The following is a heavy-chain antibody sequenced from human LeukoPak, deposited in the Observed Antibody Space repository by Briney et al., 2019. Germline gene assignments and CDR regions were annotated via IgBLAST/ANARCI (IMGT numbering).Heavy chain of an antibody. V-gene: IGHV4-59*08. CDR2: IYYSGST. CDR3: ATPHCSSTSCYIESAFDI. Sequence: PSETLSLTCTASGGSISSYYWGWIRQSPGKGLEWIGYIYYSGSTNYNPSLKSRVTISVDTSKNQFSLKLSSVTAADTAVYYCATPHCSSTSCYIESAFDIWGQGTMVTVSS. J-gene: IGHJ3*02. CDR1: GGSISSYY. D-gene: IGHD2-2*02.